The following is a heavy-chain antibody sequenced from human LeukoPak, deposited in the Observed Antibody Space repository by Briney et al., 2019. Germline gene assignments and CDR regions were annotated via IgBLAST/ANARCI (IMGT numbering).Heavy chain of an antibody. V-gene: IGHV4-34*01. D-gene: IGHD3-10*01. CDR2: INHSGST. CDR1: GGSFSGYY. J-gene: IGHJ6*04. Sequence: SETLSLTCAVYGGSFSGYYWSWIRQPPGKGLEWIGEINHSGSTNYNPSLKSRVTISVDTSKNQFSLKLSSVTAADTAVYYCERGRGNKFSGSGNYYYYYGMDVWGKGTTVTVSS. CDR3: ERGRGNKFSGSGNYYYYYGMDV.